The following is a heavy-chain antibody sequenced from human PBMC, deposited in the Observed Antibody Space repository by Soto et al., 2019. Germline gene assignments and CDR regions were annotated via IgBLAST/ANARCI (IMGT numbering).Heavy chain of an antibody. CDR3: AKDSGYCYGDYWFDY. Sequence: EVQLLEAGGGLVQPGGSLRLSCAASGLTFASYAMTWVRQAPGKGLEWVSDIRGSGGGTYYADSVKGRFTIPRDNSKNTLYLQMNSLRDEDTAGYYCAKDSGYCYGDYWFDYWGQVTLVPVSS. J-gene: IGHJ4*02. CDR2: IRGSGGGT. V-gene: IGHV3-23*01. D-gene: IGHD4-17*01. CDR1: GLTFASYA.